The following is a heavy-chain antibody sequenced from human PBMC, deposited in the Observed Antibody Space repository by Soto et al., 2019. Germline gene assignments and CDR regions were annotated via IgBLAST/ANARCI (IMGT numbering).Heavy chain of an antibody. CDR3: ARSLILGYCSGGSCYEWNWFDP. Sequence: GESLKISCKGSGYSFTSYWIGWVRQMPGKGLEWMGIIYPGDSDTRYSPSFQGQVTISADKSISTAYLQWSSLKASDTAMYYCARSLILGYCSGGSCYEWNWFDPWGQGTLVTVSS. J-gene: IGHJ5*02. V-gene: IGHV5-51*01. D-gene: IGHD2-15*01. CDR1: GYSFTSYW. CDR2: IYPGDSDT.